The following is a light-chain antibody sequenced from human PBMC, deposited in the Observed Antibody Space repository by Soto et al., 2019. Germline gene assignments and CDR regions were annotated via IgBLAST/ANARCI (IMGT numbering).Light chain of an antibody. V-gene: IGKV3-20*01. Sequence: EIVLTQSPGTLSLSPGERATLSCRASQSVSSSRLGWYQQKPGQPPRLLIYDASGRFTGSPDRFSGSGSGTDFTLTISRLEPEDFAVYYCQQYGSSPITFGQGTRLEIK. J-gene: IGKJ5*01. CDR2: DAS. CDR3: QQYGSSPIT. CDR1: QSVSSSR.